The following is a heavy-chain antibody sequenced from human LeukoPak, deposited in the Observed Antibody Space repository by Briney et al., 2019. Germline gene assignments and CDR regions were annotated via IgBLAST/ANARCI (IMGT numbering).Heavy chain of an antibody. CDR2: IYYSGST. J-gene: IGHJ3*02. CDR1: GGSISSGGYY. CDR3: ARERDSSSPSPVDAFDI. Sequence: SETLSLTCTVSGGSISSGGYYWSWIRQHPGKGLEWIGHIYYSGSTYYNPSLKSRVTISVDTSKNQFSLKLSSVTAADTAVYYCARERDSSSPSPVDAFDIWGQGTMVTVSS. V-gene: IGHV4-31*03. D-gene: IGHD6-6*01.